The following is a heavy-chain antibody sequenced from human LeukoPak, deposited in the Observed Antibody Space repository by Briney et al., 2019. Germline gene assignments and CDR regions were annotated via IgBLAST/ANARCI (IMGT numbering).Heavy chain of an antibody. CDR1: GFTFSSYA. CDR3: ATLHSIVVVMGAAQLDY. D-gene: IGHD3-22*01. V-gene: IGHV3-23*01. Sequence: PGGSLRLSCAASGFTFSSYAMSWVRQAPGKGLEWVSAISGSGGSTYYADSVKGRFTISRDNSKNTLYLQMNSLRAEDTAVYYCATLHSIVVVMGAAQLDYWGQGTLVTVSS. CDR2: ISGSGGST. J-gene: IGHJ4*02.